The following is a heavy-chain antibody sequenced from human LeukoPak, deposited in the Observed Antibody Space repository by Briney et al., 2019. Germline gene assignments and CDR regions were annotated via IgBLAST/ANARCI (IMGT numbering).Heavy chain of an antibody. V-gene: IGHV3-43*02. CDR3: AKDGLRGWYSSWFAD. CDR1: VFTFDEYA. CDR2: ISGDGGST. Sequence: GGSLRLSCAAPVFTFDEYAMHWVRQAPGRGLEWVSLISGDGGSTYYADSVKGRFTISRDNSKNSLYLQMSSLRTDDTALYYCAKDGLRGWYSSWFADWCQGTLVTVSS. D-gene: IGHD6-19*01. J-gene: IGHJ5*02.